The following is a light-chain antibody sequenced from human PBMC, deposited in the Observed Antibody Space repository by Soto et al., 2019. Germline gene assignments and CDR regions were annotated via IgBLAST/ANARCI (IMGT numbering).Light chain of an antibody. V-gene: IGLV1-40*01. Sequence: QAVVTQPPSVSGAPGQRVTISCTGSSSNIGAGYDVHWYQQLPGTAPKLLIYGNSIRPSGVPDRFSGSKSGTSASLAITGLQAEDEADYYCQSYDTSLSGSTVFGGGTKLTVL. CDR1: SSNIGAGYD. CDR3: QSYDTSLSGSTV. CDR2: GNS. J-gene: IGLJ2*01.